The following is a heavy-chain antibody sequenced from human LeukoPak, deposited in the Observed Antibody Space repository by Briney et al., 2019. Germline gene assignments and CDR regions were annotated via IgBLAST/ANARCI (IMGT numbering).Heavy chain of an antibody. D-gene: IGHD4-17*01. CDR3: AKSPPRGFTVTTNDY. Sequence: SGGSLRLSCAASGFTFSSYAMSWVRQAPGKGLEWVSAISGSGGSTYYADSVKGRFTISRDNSKNTLYLQMNSLRAEDTAVYYCAKSPPRGFTVTTNDYWGQGTLVTVSS. V-gene: IGHV3-23*01. J-gene: IGHJ4*02. CDR2: ISGSGGST. CDR1: GFTFSSYA.